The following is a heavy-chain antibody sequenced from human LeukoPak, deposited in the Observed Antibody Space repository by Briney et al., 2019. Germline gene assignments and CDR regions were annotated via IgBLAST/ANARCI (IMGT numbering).Heavy chain of an antibody. CDR3: AIGNFGGYDYGDYGQGEDAFDI. CDR1: GFTVSSNY. Sequence: GGSLRLSCAASGFTVSSNYMSWVRQAPGKGLEWVSVIYSGGSTYYADSVKGRFTISRDNSKNTLYLQMNSLRAEDTAVYYCAIGNFGGYDYGDYGQGEDAFDIWGQGTMVTVSS. D-gene: IGHD4-17*01. CDR2: IYSGGST. J-gene: IGHJ3*02. V-gene: IGHV3-53*01.